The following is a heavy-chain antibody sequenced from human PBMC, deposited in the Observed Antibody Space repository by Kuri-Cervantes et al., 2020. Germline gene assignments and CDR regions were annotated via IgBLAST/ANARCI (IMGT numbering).Heavy chain of an antibody. CDR3: ARVNNWNYDNWYFDL. J-gene: IGHJ2*01. D-gene: IGHD1-7*01. V-gene: IGHV1-46*01. CDR1: GYTFTSYY. CDR2: INPSGGST. Sequence: ASVKVSCKASGYTFTSYYMHWVRQAPGQGLEWMGIINPSGGSTSYAQKFQGRVTITRDTSASTAYMELSSLRSEDTAVYYCARVNNWNYDNWYFDLWGRGTLVTVSS.